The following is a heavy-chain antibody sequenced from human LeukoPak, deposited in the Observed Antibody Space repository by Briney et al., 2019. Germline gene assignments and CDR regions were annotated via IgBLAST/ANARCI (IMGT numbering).Heavy chain of an antibody. CDR2: IYSGGST. J-gene: IGHJ3*02. CDR3: ARGVGSDAFDI. CDR1: GFTVSSNY. Sequence: GGSLRLSCAASGFTVSSNYMSWVRQAPGKGLEWVSDIYSGGSTYYADSVKGRFTISRDNSKNTLYLQMNSLRAEDTAVYYCARGVGSDAFDIWGQGTMVSVSS. D-gene: IGHD2-15*01. V-gene: IGHV3-53*01.